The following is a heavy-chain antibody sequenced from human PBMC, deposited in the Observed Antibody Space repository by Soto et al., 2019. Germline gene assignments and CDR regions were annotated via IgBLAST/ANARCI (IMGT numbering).Heavy chain of an antibody. CDR2: ISAYNGNT. J-gene: IGHJ4*02. Sequence: QVQLVQSGGEVKKPGASVKVSCKASGYSFTSYGISWVRQAPGQGLEWMGWISAYNGNTNYAQRFQGRVTMTTDTSTNTAYMGLRSLRSDDTAVYYCARDRGYRGYWDYWGQGTLVAVCS. V-gene: IGHV1-18*01. D-gene: IGHD5-12*01. CDR3: ARDRGYRGYWDY. CDR1: GYSFTSYG.